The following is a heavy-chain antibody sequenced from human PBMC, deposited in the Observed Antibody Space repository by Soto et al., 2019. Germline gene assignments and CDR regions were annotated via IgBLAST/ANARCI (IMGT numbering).Heavy chain of an antibody. V-gene: IGHV1-69*13. CDR1: GGTFSSYA. CDR2: IIPIFGTA. J-gene: IGHJ3*02. CDR3: ARDMTTVTSDAFDI. D-gene: IGHD4-17*01. Sequence: SVKVSCKASGGTFSSYAISWVRQAPGQGLEWMGGIIPIFGTANYAQKFQGRVTITADESTSTAYMELSSLRSEDTAVYYCARDMTTVTSDAFDIWGRGTMVTVSS.